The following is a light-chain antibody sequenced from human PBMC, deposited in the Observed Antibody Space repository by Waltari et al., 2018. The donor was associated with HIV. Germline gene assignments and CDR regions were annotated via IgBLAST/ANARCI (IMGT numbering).Light chain of an antibody. Sequence: QSALTQPASVSGSPGQSITISSTGTSSYVGGLNYVSWYQQHPGKAPKLMIYDVSNRPSAVSNRFSGSKSGNTASPAISGLQAEDEADYYCSSYTSSSSYVFGTDTKVTVL. J-gene: IGLJ1*01. V-gene: IGLV2-14*01. CDR3: SSYTSSSSYV. CDR2: DVS. CDR1: SSYVGGLNY.